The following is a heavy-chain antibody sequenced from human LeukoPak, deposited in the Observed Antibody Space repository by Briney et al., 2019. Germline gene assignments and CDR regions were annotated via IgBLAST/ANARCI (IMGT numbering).Heavy chain of an antibody. Sequence: PGRSLRLSCAASGFTFSSYAMHWVRQAPGKGLEWVAVISYDGSNKYYADSVKGRFTISRDNSKNTLYLQMNSLRAEDTAVYYCARSPLPGYYYDSSGYPTQYYFDYWGQGTLVTVSS. CDR2: ISYDGSNK. J-gene: IGHJ4*02. CDR3: ARSPLPGYYYDSSGYPTQYYFDY. D-gene: IGHD3-22*01. V-gene: IGHV3-30-3*01. CDR1: GFTFSSYA.